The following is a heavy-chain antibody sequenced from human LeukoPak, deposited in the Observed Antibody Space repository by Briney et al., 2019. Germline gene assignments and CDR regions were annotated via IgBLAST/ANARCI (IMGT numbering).Heavy chain of an antibody. Sequence: SQTLSLTCAISGDSVSSNSGAWDWIRQSPSRGLEWLGRKYCRSKWYNDYAVSVKSRITINPDTSKNQFSLQLNSVTPEDTAVYYCARYTSSGKYFDYWGQGTLVTVSS. CDR1: GDSVSSNSGA. V-gene: IGHV6-1*01. CDR2: KYCRSKWYN. J-gene: IGHJ4*02. CDR3: ARYTSSGKYFDY. D-gene: IGHD6-13*01.